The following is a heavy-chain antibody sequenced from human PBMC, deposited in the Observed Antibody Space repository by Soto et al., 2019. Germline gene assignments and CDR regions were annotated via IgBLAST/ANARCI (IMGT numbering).Heavy chain of an antibody. CDR2: IIPLFGTA. CDR1: GDTFRSYV. J-gene: IGHJ4*02. V-gene: IGHV1-69*13. Sequence: SVKVSCKASGDTFRSYVVSWVRQAPGQGLEWMGGIIPLFGTANYAQRSQGRVRITADESTTTAYMELRGLRSEDTAVYYCARGVHLDSGGYYYFYWGQGTLVTVYS. CDR3: ARGVHLDSGGYYYFY. D-gene: IGHD3-22*01.